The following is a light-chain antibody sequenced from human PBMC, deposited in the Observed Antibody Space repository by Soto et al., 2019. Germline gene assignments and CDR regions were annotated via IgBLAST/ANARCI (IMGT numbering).Light chain of an antibody. J-gene: IGLJ2*01. V-gene: IGLV1-47*01. CDR2: RAD. CDR3: AAWDDIVSGLV. CDR1: SSNIGSNY. Sequence: QSVLTQPPSASVTPGQTVTISCSGRSSNIGSNYVYWYQQLPGTAPRLLMYRADQRPSGVPDRFSGSKSGTSASLAISGLRSEDEADYYCAAWDDIVSGLVFGGGTKLTVL.